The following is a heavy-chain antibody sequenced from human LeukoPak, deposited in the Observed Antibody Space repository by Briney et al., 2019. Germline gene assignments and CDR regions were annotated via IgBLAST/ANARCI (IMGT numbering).Heavy chain of an antibody. D-gene: IGHD2-15*01. CDR2: ISSSSSYI. Sequence: GGSLRLSCAASGFTFSSYSMNWVRQAPGKGLEWVSSISSSSSYIYYADSVKGRFTISRDNTDNVVYLQMNSLRAEDTAVYYCARVAVAGPTGWFDPWGQGTLVTVSS. V-gene: IGHV3-21*01. CDR1: GFTFSSYS. J-gene: IGHJ5*02. CDR3: ARVAVAGPTGWFDP.